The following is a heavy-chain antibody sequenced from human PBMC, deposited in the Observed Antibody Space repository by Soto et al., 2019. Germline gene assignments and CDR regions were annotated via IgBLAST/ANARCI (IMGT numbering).Heavy chain of an antibody. CDR2: ISFDGSRA. CDR1: VFTFSNYG. D-gene: IGHD3-22*01. V-gene: IGHV3-30*18. CDR3: AKEDIDHYDTSGYFDY. J-gene: IGHJ4*02. Sequence: LRLSCAASVFTFSNYGMHWVRQAPGKGLEWVAVISFDGSRAYYADSVKGRYTISRDNSQNTLFLQMNSLRAEDTAVYYCAKEDIDHYDTSGYFDYWGQGTLVTVSS.